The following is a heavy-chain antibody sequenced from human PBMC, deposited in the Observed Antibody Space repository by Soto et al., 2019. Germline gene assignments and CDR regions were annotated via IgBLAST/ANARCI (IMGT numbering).Heavy chain of an antibody. J-gene: IGHJ3*02. CDR2: IYHSGST. Sequence: QVQLQESGPGLVKPSGTLSLTCAVSGGSISSRNWWSWVRRPPGKGLEWIGEIYHSGSTNSNPSLKSRVTISVDKSKNQFSLKLSSVTAADTAVYYCASKFGELLADAFDIWGQGTTVTVSS. D-gene: IGHD3-10*01. CDR1: GGSISSRNW. V-gene: IGHV4-4*02. CDR3: ASKFGELLADAFDI.